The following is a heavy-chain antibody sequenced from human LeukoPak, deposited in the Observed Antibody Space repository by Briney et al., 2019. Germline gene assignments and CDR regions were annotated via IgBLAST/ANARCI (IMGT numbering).Heavy chain of an antibody. J-gene: IGHJ4*02. CDR1: GGSVGSDNSY. D-gene: IGHD3-10*01. V-gene: IGHV4-61*02. CDR3: ARGYYCRT. CDR2: IYADGSS. Sequence: PSQTLSLTCTVSGGSVGSDNSYWNWIRQPAGKGLEWIGRIYADGSSTYNPSLKSRVTILVDTSKNQFSLRLSSMTAADTAVYYCARGYYCRTWGLGTVVTVSS.